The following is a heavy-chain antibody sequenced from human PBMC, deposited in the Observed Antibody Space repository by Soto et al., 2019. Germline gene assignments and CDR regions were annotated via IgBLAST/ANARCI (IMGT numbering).Heavy chain of an antibody. CDR2: ISYDGSNK. J-gene: IGHJ6*02. CDR3: ARDKWVQLVHGPYYYGMDV. V-gene: IGHV3-30-3*01. Sequence: QVQLVESGGGVVQPGRSLRLSCAASGFTFSSYATHWVRQAPGKGLEWVAVISYDGSNKYYADSVKGRFTISRDNSKNTLYLHMNSLRAEDTAVYYCARDKWVQLVHGPYYYGMDVWGQGTTVTVCS. D-gene: IGHD6-6*01. CDR1: GFTFSSYA.